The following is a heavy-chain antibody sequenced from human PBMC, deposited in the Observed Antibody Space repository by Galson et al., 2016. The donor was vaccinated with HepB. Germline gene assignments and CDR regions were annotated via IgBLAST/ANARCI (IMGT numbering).Heavy chain of an antibody. CDR3: ASGYYDFWCGNYIFGGYFDY. V-gene: IGHV4-59*01. J-gene: IGHJ4*02. CDR2: IYYIGKT. Sequence: ETLSLTCTVSGASMSTYYWSWIRKPPGKGLVWIGYIYYIGKTNYNPSLKSRVTISVDTSKNQFSLKLCPVTAAATAVYYCASGYYDFWCGNYIFGGYFDYWGQGTLVTFSS. D-gene: IGHD3-3*01. CDR1: GASMSTYY.